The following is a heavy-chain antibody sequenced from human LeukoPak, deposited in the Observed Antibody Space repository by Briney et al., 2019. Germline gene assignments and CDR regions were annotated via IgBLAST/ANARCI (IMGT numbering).Heavy chain of an antibody. CDR2: IYYSGST. CDR3: AREPPEIDYYDSSGYHDAFDI. Sequence: SETLSLTCTVSGGSISSYYWSWIRQPPGKGLEWIGYIYYSGSTNYNPSLKSRVTISVDTSKNQFSLKLSSVTAADTAVYYCAREPPEIDYYDSSGYHDAFDIWGQGTMVTVSS. V-gene: IGHV4-59*12. CDR1: GGSISSYY. D-gene: IGHD3-22*01. J-gene: IGHJ3*02.